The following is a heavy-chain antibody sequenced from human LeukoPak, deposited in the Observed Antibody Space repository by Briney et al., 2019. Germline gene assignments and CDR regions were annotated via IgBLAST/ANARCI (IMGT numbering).Heavy chain of an antibody. CDR3: ARESGYYGDYDCWFDP. V-gene: IGHV4-4*07. J-gene: IGHJ5*02. CDR2: IYTSGST. Sequence: SETLSLTCTVSGGSISSYCWSWIRQPAGKGLEWIGRIYTSGSTNYNPSLKSRVTMSVDTSKNQFSLKLSSVTAADTAVYYCARESGYYGDYDCWFDPWGQGTLVTVSS. CDR1: GGSISSYC. D-gene: IGHD4-17*01.